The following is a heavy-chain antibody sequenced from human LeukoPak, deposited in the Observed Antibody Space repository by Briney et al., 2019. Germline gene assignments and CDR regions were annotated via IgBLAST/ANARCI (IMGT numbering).Heavy chain of an antibody. V-gene: IGHV3-30*02. CDR3: AKDLSYSYDI. J-gene: IGHJ3*02. CDR1: GSTINTYG. Sequence: GGSLRLSCIVSGSTINTYGFHWFRQAPGKGPEWLAFIGHDGNYKHYGDSVRGRFTISRDNSKNTVYLEMDSLGADDTALYRCAKDLSYSYDIWGQGTKVTVSS. D-gene: IGHD2-15*01. CDR2: IGHDGNYK.